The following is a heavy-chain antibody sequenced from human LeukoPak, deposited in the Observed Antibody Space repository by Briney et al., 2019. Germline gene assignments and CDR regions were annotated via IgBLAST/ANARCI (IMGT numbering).Heavy chain of an antibody. CDR2: INPGGTNT. CDR1: GYTFTNYY. V-gene: IGHV1-46*01. CDR3: ARDYGDYGPFEY. J-gene: IGHJ4*02. Sequence: ASVKVSCKASGYTFTNYYIHWVRQAPGHGLEWMGIINPGGTNTRHAQKFQGRVTMTRDTSTTTVYMELSSLKSEDTAVYYCARDYGDYGPFEYWGQGTLVTVSS. D-gene: IGHD4-17*01.